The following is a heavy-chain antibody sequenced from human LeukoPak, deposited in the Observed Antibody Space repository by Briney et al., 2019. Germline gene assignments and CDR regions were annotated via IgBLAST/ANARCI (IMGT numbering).Heavy chain of an antibody. CDR2: ITSSSSYI. Sequence: GGSLRLSCAASGFTFTSYNMNWVRQGPGKGLEGVSSITSSSSYIYYADSVKGRFTISRDNAKNSLYLQMDSLRVEDTAVYYCARDPYSGNYGAYYYYYMDVWGKGTTVTISS. D-gene: IGHD1-26*01. CDR3: ARDPYSGNYGAYYYYYMDV. J-gene: IGHJ6*03. CDR1: GFTFTSYN. V-gene: IGHV3-21*06.